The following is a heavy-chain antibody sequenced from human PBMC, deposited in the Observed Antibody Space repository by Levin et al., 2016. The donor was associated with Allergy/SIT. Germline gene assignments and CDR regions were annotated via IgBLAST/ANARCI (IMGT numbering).Heavy chain of an antibody. Sequence: GGSLRLSCVGSGFTFSNYAMHWVRQAPGKGLEWVAVISYDGSKKYYGDSVKGRVTISRDDSKNTLYLQMNSLRPEDTAVYYCAKDALYGDYAVDYWGQGTLVTVSS. CDR3: AKDALYGDYAVDY. V-gene: IGHV3-30*18. CDR2: ISYDGSKK. CDR1: GFTFSNYA. J-gene: IGHJ4*02. D-gene: IGHD4-17*01.